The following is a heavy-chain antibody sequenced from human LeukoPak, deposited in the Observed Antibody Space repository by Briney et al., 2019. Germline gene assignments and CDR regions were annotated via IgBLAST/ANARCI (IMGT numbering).Heavy chain of an antibody. CDR2: IWYDGSNK. CDR1: GFTFSSYG. J-gene: IGHJ4*02. V-gene: IGHV3-33*01. D-gene: IGHD3-3*01. CDR3: ARDLDSFGVVIIPGY. Sequence: GGSLRLSCAASGFTFSSYGMHWVRQAPGKGLEWVAVIWYDGSNKYYADSVKGRFTISRDNSKNTLYLQMNSLRAEDTAVYYCARDLDSFGVVIIPGYWGQGTLVTVSS.